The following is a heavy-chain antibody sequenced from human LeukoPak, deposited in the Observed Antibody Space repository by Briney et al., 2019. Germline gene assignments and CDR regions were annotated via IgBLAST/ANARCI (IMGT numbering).Heavy chain of an antibody. CDR2: FHNSGTT. CDR3: ARHGGQYNRSPSE. CDR1: GGSFSSSIYY. Sequence: PSETLSLTCTVSGGSFSSSIYYWAWIRQPPGKGLEWIGSFHNSGTTYYNASLKSRVTISADTSKIQFSLKLSSVTAADTALYYCARHGGQYNRSPSEWGQGTLVTVSS. J-gene: IGHJ4*02. V-gene: IGHV4-39*01. D-gene: IGHD1-14*01.